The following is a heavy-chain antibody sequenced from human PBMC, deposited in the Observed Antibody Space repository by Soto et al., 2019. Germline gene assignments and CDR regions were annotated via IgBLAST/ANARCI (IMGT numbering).Heavy chain of an antibody. Sequence: GGSLRLSCAASGFPFSMFAMTWVRQAPGKGLKWVSSISGSIDGTYYADSVKGRFIISRDNSKKMVYLQMNSLRAEDTAVYYSAKDAYYYDSSGYDYWGQGTLVTVSS. V-gene: IGHV3-23*01. CDR3: AKDAYYYDSSGYDY. CDR2: ISGSIDGT. J-gene: IGHJ4*02. CDR1: GFPFSMFA. D-gene: IGHD3-22*01.